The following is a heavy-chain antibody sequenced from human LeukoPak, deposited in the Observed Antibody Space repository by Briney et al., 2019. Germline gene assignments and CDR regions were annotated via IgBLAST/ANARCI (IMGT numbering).Heavy chain of an antibody. CDR2: TSSSGSTM. Sequence: GGSLRLSCGASGFTLSSSGMHWVRQAPGKGLEWVSCTSSSGSTMYYADSVKGRFTISRDNAKNSLYLQMNSLRAEDTAVYYCARARYSNTWFDYWGQGALVTVSS. J-gene: IGHJ4*02. V-gene: IGHV3-48*04. CDR3: ARARYSNTWFDY. D-gene: IGHD6-13*01. CDR1: GFTLSSSG.